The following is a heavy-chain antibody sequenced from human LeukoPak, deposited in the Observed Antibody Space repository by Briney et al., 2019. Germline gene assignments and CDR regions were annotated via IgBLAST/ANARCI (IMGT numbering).Heavy chain of an antibody. CDR2: IRSKANSYAT. Sequence: PGGSLRLSCAASGFTFSGSAMHWVRQASGKGLEWVGRIRSKANSYATAYAASVKGRFTISRDDSKNTAYLQMNSLKTEDTAVYYCTGPEFNQLLYRNYYYGMDVWGQGTTVTVSS. V-gene: IGHV3-73*01. CDR1: GFTFSGSA. D-gene: IGHD2-2*02. J-gene: IGHJ6*02. CDR3: TGPEFNQLLYRNYYYGMDV.